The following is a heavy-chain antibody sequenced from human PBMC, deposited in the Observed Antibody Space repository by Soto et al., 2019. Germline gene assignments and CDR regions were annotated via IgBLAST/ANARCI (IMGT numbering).Heavy chain of an antibody. CDR2: IYNSGST. J-gene: IGHJ4*02. Sequence: SETLSLTCTVSGGSISHHYWSWIRQPPGKGLVWLGHIYNSGSTIYNPSLKSRVTISVDTSKNKMSLELTSVSAADTAVYYCARGAAARTAYFDYWGRGTQVTVSS. V-gene: IGHV4-59*11. CDR3: ARGAAARTAYFDY. CDR1: GGSISHHY. D-gene: IGHD2-2*01.